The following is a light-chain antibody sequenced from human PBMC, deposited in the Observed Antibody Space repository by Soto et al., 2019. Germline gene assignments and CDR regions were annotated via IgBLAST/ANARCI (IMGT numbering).Light chain of an antibody. V-gene: IGKV3-11*01. CDR3: QQRSNWPPRGT. Sequence: EIVLTQSPATLSLSPGGRATLSCRASQSVSSYLAWYQQKPGQAPRLLIYDASNRATGIPARFSGSGSGTDFTLTISSLEPEDFAVYYCQQRSNWPPRGTFGQGTKVDIK. J-gene: IGKJ1*01. CDR2: DAS. CDR1: QSVSSY.